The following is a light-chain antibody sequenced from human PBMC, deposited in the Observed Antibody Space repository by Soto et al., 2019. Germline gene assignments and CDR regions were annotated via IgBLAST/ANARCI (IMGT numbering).Light chain of an antibody. CDR2: DAS. CDR1: QSISSW. V-gene: IGKV1-5*01. CDR3: QQYNSYPYT. Sequence: DIQMTQSPSTLSASVGDRVTITCRASQSISSWLAWYQQKPGKAPKLLIYDASSLESGVPSRFSGSGSGTXXXXXIXSLQPDDFATYYCQQYNSYPYTFGQGTKLEIK. J-gene: IGKJ2*01.